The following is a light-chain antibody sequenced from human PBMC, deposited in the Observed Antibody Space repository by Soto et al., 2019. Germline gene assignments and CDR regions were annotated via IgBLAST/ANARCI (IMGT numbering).Light chain of an antibody. CDR2: DVS. CDR3: SSYTSSSTLYV. J-gene: IGLJ1*01. Sequence: QSALTQPASVSGSPGQSITISCTGNSSEVGSYNYVSWYQQHPGKAPKLMIYDVSNRPSGVSNRFSGSKSGNTASLTISGLQAEDEADYYCSSYTSSSTLYVFGTGTKVTVL. CDR1: SSEVGSYNY. V-gene: IGLV2-14*01.